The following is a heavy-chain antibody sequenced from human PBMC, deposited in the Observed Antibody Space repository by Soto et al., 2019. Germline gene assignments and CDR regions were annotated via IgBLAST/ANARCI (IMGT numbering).Heavy chain of an antibody. CDR1: GFTFGDYT. J-gene: IGHJ4*02. V-gene: IGHV3-49*03. CDR3: TRGRYCSSTGCYGAR. CDR2: IRSKAYGGTT. D-gene: IGHD2-2*01. Sequence: EVQLVESGGGLVEPGRSLRLSCTASGFTFGDYTMSWFRQAPGKGLEWVGFIRSKAYGGTTEYAASVKGRFAISRDDSKSIAYLQMNSLKTEDTAVYYCTRGRYCSSTGCYGARWGQGTLVTVSS.